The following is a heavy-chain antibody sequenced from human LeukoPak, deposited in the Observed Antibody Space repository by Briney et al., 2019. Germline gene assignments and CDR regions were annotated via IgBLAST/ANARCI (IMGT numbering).Heavy chain of an antibody. CDR3: ARECSNGYFLPY. V-gene: IGHV3-66*02. CDR2: IYSGGST. CDR1: GFTVTSNY. D-gene: IGHD3-22*01. J-gene: IGHJ4*02. Sequence: GGSLRLSCAASGFTVTSNYMSWVRQAPGKGLEWVSVIYSGGSTYYADSVKGRFTISRDNSKNTLYIQMNSLRAEDAAVYYCARECSNGYFLPYWGQGTLVTVSS.